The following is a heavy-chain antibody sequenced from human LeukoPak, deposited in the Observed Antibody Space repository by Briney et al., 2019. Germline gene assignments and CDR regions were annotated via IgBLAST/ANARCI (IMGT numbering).Heavy chain of an antibody. Sequence: SETLSLTCTVSGGSVSSGSYYWSWIRQPPGRGLEWIGYIYYSGSTNYNPSLKSRVTISVDTSKNQFSLKLSSVTAADTAVYYCARWLQHEDYFDYWGQGTLVTVSS. CDR2: IYYSGST. J-gene: IGHJ4*02. CDR1: GGSVSSGSYY. CDR3: ARWLQHEDYFDY. V-gene: IGHV4-61*01. D-gene: IGHD5-24*01.